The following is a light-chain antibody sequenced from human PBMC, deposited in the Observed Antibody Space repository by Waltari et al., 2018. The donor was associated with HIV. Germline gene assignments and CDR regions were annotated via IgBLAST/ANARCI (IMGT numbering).Light chain of an antibody. V-gene: IGLV2-8*01. J-gene: IGLJ2*01. CDR2: EVF. CDR1: RVAMVIFTF. Sequence: ALPRPPPPSGPPGRPVTISCPGTRVAMVIFTFFSWYQQHPGKAPKLISYEVFRRPSGVPDRFSGSKSGNTASLTVSGLQAEDEADYYCSSYGGRDNLIFGGGTKVTVL. CDR3: SSYGGRDNLI.